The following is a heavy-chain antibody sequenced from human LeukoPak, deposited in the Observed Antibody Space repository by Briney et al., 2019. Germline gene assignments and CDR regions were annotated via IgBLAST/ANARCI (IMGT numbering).Heavy chain of an antibody. J-gene: IGHJ4*02. V-gene: IGHV3-48*02. D-gene: IGHD6-19*01. Sequence: GGSLRLSCAASGFTFSTYTMNWVRQAPGKGLEWVSYITGTSSTIYYADSVKGRFTVSRDNARNSLYLQMNSRRDEDTAVYYCARVLTDSRGWHHFDCWGQGTLVTVSS. CDR1: GFTFSTYT. CDR2: ITGTSSTI. CDR3: ARVLTDSRGWHHFDC.